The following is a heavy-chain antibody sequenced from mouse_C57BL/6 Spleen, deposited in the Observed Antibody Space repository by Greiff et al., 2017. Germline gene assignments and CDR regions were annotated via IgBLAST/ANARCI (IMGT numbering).Heavy chain of an antibody. J-gene: IGHJ3*01. CDR2: ISSGGSYT. CDR1: GFTFSSYG. V-gene: IGHV5-6*01. Sequence: EVKLVESGGDLVKPGGSLTLSCAASGFTFSSYGMSLVRQTPAKTLEWVATISSGGSYTYYPDSVKGRFTISRGNAKNTLYLQMSSLKSEDTAMYYCARHLPSRAWFAYWGQGTLVTVSA. CDR3: ARHLPSRAWFAY.